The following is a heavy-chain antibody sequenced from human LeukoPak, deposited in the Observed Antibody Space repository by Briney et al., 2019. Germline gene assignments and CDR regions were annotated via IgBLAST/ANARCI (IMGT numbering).Heavy chain of an antibody. J-gene: IGHJ5*02. CDR1: GGSFSGHY. Sequence: SETLSLTCAVYGGSFSGHYWNWIRQPPGKGLEWIGEIKHSGIRNYNPSLKSRVTISLDTSKNQFSLKLSSVTAADTAVYYCARKPDSRNWFDPWGQGTLVIVSS. D-gene: IGHD1-14*01. CDR2: IKHSGIR. CDR3: ARKPDSRNWFDP. V-gene: IGHV4-34*01.